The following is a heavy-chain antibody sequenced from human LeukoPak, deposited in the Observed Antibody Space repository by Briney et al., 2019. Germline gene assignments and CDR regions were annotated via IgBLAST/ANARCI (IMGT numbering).Heavy chain of an antibody. CDR1: GGSISSSSYS. Sequence: SETLSLTCTVSGGSISSSSYSWGWIRQPPGKGLEWVGSIYYSGTTYYNPSLKSRVTISVDTSKFQFSLKLSSVAATDTAVYFCARLRFDFWSGYTHPYFDYWGQGTLVTVSS. D-gene: IGHD3-3*01. V-gene: IGHV4-39*01. CDR2: IYYSGTT. J-gene: IGHJ4*02. CDR3: ARLRFDFWSGYTHPYFDY.